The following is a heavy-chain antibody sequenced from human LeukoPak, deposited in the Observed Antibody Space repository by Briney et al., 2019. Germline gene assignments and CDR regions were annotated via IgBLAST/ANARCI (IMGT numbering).Heavy chain of an antibody. V-gene: IGHV1-46*01. CDR3: ARGVAVLLWFGELWD. Sequence: ASVKVSCKASGYTFTSCYMHWVRQAPGQGLEWMGIINPSGGSTSYAQKFQGRVTMTRDTSTSTVYMELSSLRPEDTAVYYCARGVAVLLWFGELWDWGQGTLVTVSS. CDR1: GYTFTSCY. CDR2: INPSGGST. D-gene: IGHD3-10*01. J-gene: IGHJ4*02.